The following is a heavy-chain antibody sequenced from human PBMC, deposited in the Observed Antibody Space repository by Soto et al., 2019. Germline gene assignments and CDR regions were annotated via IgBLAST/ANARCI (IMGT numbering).Heavy chain of an antibody. CDR2: ITTYNGNT. J-gene: IGHJ6*02. CDR3: ARALTGYGMDV. CDR1: RYIFTNYG. Sequence: QVQLVQSGVEVREPGASVKVSCKAVRYIFTNYGDSWVRQAPGQGLEWMGWITTYNGNTEYAQKFQGRVTMTTDASTSTAYMELGSLRSDDTAIYYCARALTGYGMDVWGQGTTVTVSS. V-gene: IGHV1-18*01.